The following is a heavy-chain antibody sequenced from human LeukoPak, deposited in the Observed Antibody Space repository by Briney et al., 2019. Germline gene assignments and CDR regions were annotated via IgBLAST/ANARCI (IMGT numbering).Heavy chain of an antibody. J-gene: IGHJ2*01. CDR2: TYYRSKWYN. Sequence: SQTLSLTCAISGDSVSSNSAAWNWIRQSPSRGLEWLGRTYYRSKWYNDYAVSVKSRITINPGTSKNQFSLQLNSVTPEDTAVYYCARVARQGSWYPNWYFDLWGRGTLVTVSS. CDR3: ARVARQGSWYPNWYFDL. V-gene: IGHV6-1*01. D-gene: IGHD6-13*01. CDR1: GDSVSSNSAA.